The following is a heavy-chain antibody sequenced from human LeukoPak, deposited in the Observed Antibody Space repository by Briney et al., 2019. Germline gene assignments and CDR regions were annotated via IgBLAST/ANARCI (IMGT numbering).Heavy chain of an antibody. CDR3: ARHSGYSYGYAYYYYYMDV. Sequence: SETLSLTCAVYGGSFSGYYWSWIRQPPGKGLEWIGEINHSGSTNYNPSLKSRVTISVDPSKNQFSLKLSSVTAADTAVYYCARHSGYSYGYAYYYYYMDVWGKGTTVTVSS. CDR2: INHSGST. J-gene: IGHJ6*03. CDR1: GGSFSGYY. D-gene: IGHD5-18*01. V-gene: IGHV4-34*01.